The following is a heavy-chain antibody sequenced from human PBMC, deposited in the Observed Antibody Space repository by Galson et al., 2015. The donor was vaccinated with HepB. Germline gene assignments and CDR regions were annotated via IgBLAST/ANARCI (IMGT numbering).Heavy chain of an antibody. CDR2: ISGSGGST. CDR3: AKDIASAGYYYYGMDV. CDR1: RFTFDYA. V-gene: IGHV3-23*01. J-gene: IGHJ6*02. D-gene: IGHD6-13*01. Sequence: SLRLSCADSRFTFDYAMSWVRQAPGKGLEWVSAISGSGGSTHYADSVKGRFTISRDNSKNTLYLQMNSLRAEDTAVYFCAKDIASAGYYYYGMDVWGQGTTVTVSS.